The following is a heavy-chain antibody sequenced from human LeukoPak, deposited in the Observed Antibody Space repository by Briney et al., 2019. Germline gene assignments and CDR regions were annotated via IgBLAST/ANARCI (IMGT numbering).Heavy chain of an antibody. J-gene: IGHJ4*02. CDR2: ISGGGDIT. CDR3: AKGSGSHGTFDY. V-gene: IGHV3-23*01. Sequence: GGSLRLSCAASGFNFANHAMSWVRQTAGKGLEWVSAISGGGDITYYADSVKGRFTISRDNSKNTLYLQMNSLRAEDTAVYYCAKGSGSHGTFDYWGQGTLVTVSS. D-gene: IGHD1-26*01. CDR1: GFNFANHA.